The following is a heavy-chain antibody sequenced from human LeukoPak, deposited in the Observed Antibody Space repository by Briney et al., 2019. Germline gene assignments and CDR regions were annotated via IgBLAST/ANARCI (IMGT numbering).Heavy chain of an antibody. CDR3: ARDIPVGPWPSSAGTLDY. Sequence: GGSLRLSCAASGFTFSSYGMHWVRQAPGKGLEWVAVIWYDGSNKYYADSVKGRFTISRDNSKNTLYLQMNSLRAEDTAVYYCARDIPVGPWPSSAGTLDYWGQGTLVTVSS. V-gene: IGHV3-33*01. J-gene: IGHJ4*02. CDR2: IWYDGSNK. D-gene: IGHD6-13*01. CDR1: GFTFSSYG.